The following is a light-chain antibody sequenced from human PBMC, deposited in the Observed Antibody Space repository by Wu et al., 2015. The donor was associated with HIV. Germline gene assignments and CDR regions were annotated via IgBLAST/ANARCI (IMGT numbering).Light chain of an antibody. Sequence: EIVLTQSPGTLSLSPGERATLSCRASQSVSSTYLAWYQQKPGHPPRLLIYDASNRATGIPARFSGSGSGTDFTLTISSLEPEDFAVYYCQQRSNWPPMYSFGQGTKLEIK. CDR1: QSVSSTY. V-gene: IGKV3-11*01. J-gene: IGKJ2*03. CDR2: DAS. CDR3: QQRSNWPPMYS.